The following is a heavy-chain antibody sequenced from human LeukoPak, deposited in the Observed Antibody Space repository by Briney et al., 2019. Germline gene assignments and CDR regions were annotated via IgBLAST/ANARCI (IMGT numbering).Heavy chain of an antibody. CDR2: INPSGGST. V-gene: IGHV1-46*01. CDR1: GYTFTSYY. CDR3: ARGPYDYVWGSYRRRNEYYFDY. Sequence: GASVKVSCKASGYTFTSYYMHWVRQAPGQGLEWMGIINPSGGSTSYAQKFQGRVTMTRDTSTSTVYMELSSLRSEDTAVYYCARGPYDYVWGSYRRRNEYYFDYWAREPWSPSPQ. J-gene: IGHJ4*02. D-gene: IGHD3-16*02.